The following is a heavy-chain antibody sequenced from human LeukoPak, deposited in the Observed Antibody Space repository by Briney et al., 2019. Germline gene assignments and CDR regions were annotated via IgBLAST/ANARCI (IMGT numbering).Heavy chain of an antibody. V-gene: IGHV3-30-3*01. D-gene: IGHD2/OR15-2a*01. J-gene: IGHJ4*02. CDR2: ISYDGSNK. CDR3: ARGLLTEYSDY. CDR1: GFTFSSYA. Sequence: GGSLRLSCAASGFTFSSYAMHWVRQAPGKGLEWVAVISYDGSNKYYADSVKGRFTTSRDNSKNTLYLQMNSLRAEDTAVYYCARGLLTEYSDYWGQGTLVTVSS.